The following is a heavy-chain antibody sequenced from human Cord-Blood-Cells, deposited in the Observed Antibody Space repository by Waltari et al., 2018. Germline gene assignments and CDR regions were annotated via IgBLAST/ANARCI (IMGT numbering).Heavy chain of an antibody. D-gene: IGHD3-3*01. Sequence: EVQLVESGGGLVQPGGSLRLSCAASGFTFSSYWMHWVRQAPGKGLVWGARINRDGSSRSYADSVKGRFTISRDNAKNTLYLQMNSLRAEDTAVYYCARDRDSQSDWYFDLWGRGTLVTVSS. CDR3: ARDRDSQSDWYFDL. CDR2: INRDGSSR. J-gene: IGHJ2*01. V-gene: IGHV3-74*01. CDR1: GFTFSSYW.